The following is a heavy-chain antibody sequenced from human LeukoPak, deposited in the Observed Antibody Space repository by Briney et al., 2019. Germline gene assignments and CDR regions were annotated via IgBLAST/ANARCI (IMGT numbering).Heavy chain of an antibody. D-gene: IGHD4-11*01. CDR2: IGSDNKP. Sequence: GGSLRLSCEASGFTFSAYAMTWVRQAPGKGLEWVSSIGSDNKPHYSESVKGRFAISTDNSNSTLYLQMNSLRADDTATYFCAKDPGSGLHPAGWFDPWGQGTLVIVSS. CDR3: AKDPGSGLHPAGWFDP. J-gene: IGHJ5*02. V-gene: IGHV3-23*05. CDR1: GFTFSAYA.